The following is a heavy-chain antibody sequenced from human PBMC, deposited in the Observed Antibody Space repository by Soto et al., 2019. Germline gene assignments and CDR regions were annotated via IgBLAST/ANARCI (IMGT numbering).Heavy chain of an antibody. V-gene: IGHV4-30-2*01. Sequence: PSETLSLTCAVSGGSISSGGYSWSWIRQPPGKGMEWIGYIYHSGSTYYKPSLKSRVTISVDRSKNQFSLKLSSVTAADTAVYYCAGDFYGSGSPHYYYYGMDVWGQGTTVTVSS. CDR3: AGDFYGSGSPHYYYYGMDV. D-gene: IGHD3-10*01. CDR2: IYHSGST. J-gene: IGHJ6*02. CDR1: GGSISSGGYS.